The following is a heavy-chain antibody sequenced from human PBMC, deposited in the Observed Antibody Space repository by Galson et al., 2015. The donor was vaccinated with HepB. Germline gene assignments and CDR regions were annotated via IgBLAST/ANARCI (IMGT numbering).Heavy chain of an antibody. CDR2: IYYSGST. J-gene: IGHJ4*02. CDR3: ARAVEWLVLDY. D-gene: IGHD6-19*01. V-gene: IGHV4-59*01. Sequence: SETLSLTCTVSGGSISSYYWSWIRQPPGKGLEWIGYIYYSGSTNYNPSLKSRVTISVDTSKNQFSLKLSSVTAADTAVYYCARAVEWLVLDYWGQGTLVTVSS. CDR1: GGSISSYY.